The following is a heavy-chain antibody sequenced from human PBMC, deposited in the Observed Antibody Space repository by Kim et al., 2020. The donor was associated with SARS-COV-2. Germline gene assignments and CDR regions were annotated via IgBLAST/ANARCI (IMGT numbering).Heavy chain of an antibody. D-gene: IGHD5-12*01. V-gene: IGHV4-59*08. CDR2: SYYSGST. CDR3: ARNSRDGYNYFDY. Sequence: SETLSLTCTVSGGSISSYYWSWIRQPPGKGLEWIGYSYYSGSTNYNPSLKSRVTISVDTSKTQFSLKLSSVTAADTAVYYCARNSRDGYNYFDYWGQGTLVTVSS. CDR1: GGSISSYY. J-gene: IGHJ4*02.